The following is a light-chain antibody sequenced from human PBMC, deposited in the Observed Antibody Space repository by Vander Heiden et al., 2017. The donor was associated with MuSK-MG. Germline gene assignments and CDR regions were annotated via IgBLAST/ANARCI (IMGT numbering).Light chain of an antibody. V-gene: IGKV1-5*01. CDR2: DAS. Sequence: DIQMTQSPSTLSASVGDRVTITCRASQSISSWLAWYQQKPGKAPKLLIYDASSLESGVPSRFSGSGSGTEFTLTISSRQPDDFATYYCQQDNSYSWTFGQGTKVEIK. CDR1: QSISSW. CDR3: QQDNSYSWT. J-gene: IGKJ1*01.